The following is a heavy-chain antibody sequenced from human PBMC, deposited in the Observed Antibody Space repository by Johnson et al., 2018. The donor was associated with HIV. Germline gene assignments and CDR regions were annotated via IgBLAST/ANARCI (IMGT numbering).Heavy chain of an antibody. V-gene: IGHV3-NL1*01. CDR2: IYRGGNT. J-gene: IGHJ3*01. D-gene: IGHD3-22*01. Sequence: QVQLVESGGGLVQPGGSLRLSCAASGFTFSSYAMHWVRQAPGKGLEWVSSIYRGGNTYYADSVKGRFTISRDNSENTLYLQMNSLRAEDKAVYYCSRAYYDSSGYYPHAFHVWGQGTMVTVSS. CDR3: SRAYYDSSGYYPHAFHV. CDR1: GFTFSSYA.